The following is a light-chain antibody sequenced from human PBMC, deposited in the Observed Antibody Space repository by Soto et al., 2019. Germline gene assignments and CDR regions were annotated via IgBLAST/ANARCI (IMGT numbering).Light chain of an antibody. CDR1: QDISRY. CDR3: QQLNRFPRT. CDR2: SAS. V-gene: IGKV1-9*01. J-gene: IGKJ1*01. Sequence: DIQLTQSPSFLSASVGDRVTITCRASQDISRYLAWYQQRPGKVPRFLTHSASTLQSGGQSRFSATGSGTTFTLTISSLQSEDIATYYCQQLNRFPRTFGQGTKVEV.